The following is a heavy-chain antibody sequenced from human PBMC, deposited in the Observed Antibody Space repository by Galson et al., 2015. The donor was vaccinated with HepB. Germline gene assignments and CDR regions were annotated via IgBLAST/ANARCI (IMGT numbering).Heavy chain of an antibody. CDR3: ARETPDTYYFDW. Sequence: SLRLSCAASGFTFSSFGIHWVRQAPGKGLEWVAVISFDGSNKYYADSVKGRFTISRDNSRNTLYLQMSSLTSDDTAVFYCARETPDTYYFDWWGQGTLVTVSS. V-gene: IGHV3-30*03. CDR2: ISFDGSNK. J-gene: IGHJ4*02. D-gene: IGHD2-15*01. CDR1: GFTFSSFG.